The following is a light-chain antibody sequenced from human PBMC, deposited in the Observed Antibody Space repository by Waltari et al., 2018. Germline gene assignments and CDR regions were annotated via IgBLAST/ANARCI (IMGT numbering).Light chain of an antibody. J-gene: IGKJ2*03. CDR3: QKNDNWPHS. CDR2: GAS. Sequence: EIVMTQSPATLSLSPGETATLSCRASQSVSGSLAWYQQKPGQAPRLLIHGASSRAIGIPDRFSGSGSGTEFTLTIRSLEPEDVAVYYCQKNDNWPHSFGQGTKVEIK. V-gene: IGKV3D-15*01. CDR1: QSVSGS.